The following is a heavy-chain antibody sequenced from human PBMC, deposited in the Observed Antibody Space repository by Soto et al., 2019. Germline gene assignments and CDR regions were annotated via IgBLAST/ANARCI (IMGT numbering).Heavy chain of an antibody. CDR1: GYTFTSYG. CDR3: ARVRAAGTLLVN. CDR2: TSAYNGNT. D-gene: IGHD6-13*01. Sequence: EASVKVSCKASGYTFTSYGISWVRQAPGQGLEWMGWTSAYNGNTNYAQRLQGRVTMTTDTSTSTAYMELRSLRSDDTAVYYCARVRAAGTLLVNWGQGTLVTVSS. J-gene: IGHJ4*02. V-gene: IGHV1-18*01.